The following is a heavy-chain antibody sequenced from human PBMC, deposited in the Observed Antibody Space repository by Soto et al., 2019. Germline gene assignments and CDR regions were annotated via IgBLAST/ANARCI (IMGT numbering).Heavy chain of an antibody. J-gene: IGHJ6*02. V-gene: IGHV3-33*01. CDR1: GFTFSDYG. D-gene: IGHD4-17*01. CDR2: IRYDGSDK. Sequence: QVQLVESGGGVVQPGRSLRLSCAASGFTFSDYGMHWVRQAPGKGLEWVALIRYDGSDKYYADSVKGRFTISRDNSKNTLYLQMNSLRAEDTAVYYCARVITVTTYYYYYGMDLWGQGPSVTVSS. CDR3: ARVITVTTYYYYYGMDL.